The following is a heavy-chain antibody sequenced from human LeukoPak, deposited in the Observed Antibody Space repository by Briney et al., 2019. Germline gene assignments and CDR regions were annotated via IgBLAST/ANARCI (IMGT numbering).Heavy chain of an antibody. J-gene: IGHJ4*02. Sequence: SQTLSLTCTVSGGSISSGSYYWSWIRQPAGKGLEWFGRIYTSGSTNYNPSLKSRVTISVDTSKNQFSLKLSSVTAADTAVYYCARWGWEPDYFDYWGQGTLVIVSS. D-gene: IGHD1-26*01. CDR3: ARWGWEPDYFDY. V-gene: IGHV4-61*02. CDR1: GGSISSGSYY. CDR2: IYTSGST.